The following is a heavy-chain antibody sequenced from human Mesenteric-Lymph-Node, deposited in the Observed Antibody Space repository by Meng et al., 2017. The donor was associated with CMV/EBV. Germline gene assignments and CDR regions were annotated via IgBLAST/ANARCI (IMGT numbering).Heavy chain of an antibody. CDR3: TRREIYGSGIYIQFDS. CDR1: GVSISRSHW. CDR2: ISHSGST. J-gene: IGHJ4*02. D-gene: IGHD3-10*01. Sequence: GVSISRSHWWSWVRQPPGKGLEWIGEISHSGSTNYIPSLKSRVTISIDKSKNQFSLNLNSVTAADTAVYYCTRREIYGSGIYIQFDSWSQGTLVTVSS. V-gene: IGHV4-4*02.